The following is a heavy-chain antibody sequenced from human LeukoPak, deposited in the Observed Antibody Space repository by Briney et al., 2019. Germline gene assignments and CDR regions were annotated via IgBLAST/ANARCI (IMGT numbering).Heavy chain of an antibody. J-gene: IGHJ6*02. V-gene: IGHV3-48*03. D-gene: IGHD2-8*01. CDR3: ARVLYCTNGVCYMEYYYYYGMDV. CDR1: GFTFSSYE. Sequence: PGGSLRLSRAASGFTFSSYEMNWVRQAPGKGLEWVSYISSSGSTIYYADSVKGRFTISRDNAKNSLYLQMNSLRAEDTAVYYCARVLYCTNGVCYMEYYYYYGMDVWGQGTTVTVSS. CDR2: ISSSGSTI.